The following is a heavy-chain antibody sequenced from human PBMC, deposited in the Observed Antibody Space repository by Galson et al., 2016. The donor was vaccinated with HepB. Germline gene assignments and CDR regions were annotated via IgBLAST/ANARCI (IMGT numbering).Heavy chain of an antibody. J-gene: IGHJ5*01. CDR2: IYPGDSNT. CDR3: AWAYCTTTGCPPDS. Sequence: QSGAEVKKPGESLKISCKGSGSRFTSYWIAWVRQMPGKGLEWMGLIYPGDSNTRYNPSFQGQVTISAAKSITTAYLQWSSLKASDTAIYFCAWAYCTTTGCPPDSWGQGTLVTVSS. CDR1: GSRFTSYW. D-gene: IGHD2-8*01. V-gene: IGHV5-51*01.